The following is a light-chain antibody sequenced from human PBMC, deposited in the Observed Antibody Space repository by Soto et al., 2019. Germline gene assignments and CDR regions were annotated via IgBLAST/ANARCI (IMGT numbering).Light chain of an antibody. CDR2: DAS. CDR1: QSISSW. Sequence: DIQMTQSPSTLSASVGDRVTITCRASQSISSWLAWYQQKPGKAPKLLIYDASSLESGVPSRFSGSGSGTEFTLTISSRQPDDFATYYCQQYNSYSYPFGQGTKLEIK. V-gene: IGKV1-5*01. CDR3: QQYNSYSYP. J-gene: IGKJ2*01.